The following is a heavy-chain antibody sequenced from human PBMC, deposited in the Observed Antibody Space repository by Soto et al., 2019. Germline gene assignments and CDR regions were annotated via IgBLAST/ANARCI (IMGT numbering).Heavy chain of an antibody. V-gene: IGHV3-21*01. CDR1: GFTFSSYS. CDR2: ISSSSSYI. Sequence: EVQLVESGGGLVKPGGSLRLSCAASGFTFSSYSMNWVRQAPGKGLEWVSSISSSSSYIYYADSVKGRFTISRDNAKNSLYLQMNSLRAEDTAVYYCARDRSSGGRNYYFDYWGQGTLVTVST. CDR3: ARDRSSGGRNYYFDY. J-gene: IGHJ4*02. D-gene: IGHD2-15*01.